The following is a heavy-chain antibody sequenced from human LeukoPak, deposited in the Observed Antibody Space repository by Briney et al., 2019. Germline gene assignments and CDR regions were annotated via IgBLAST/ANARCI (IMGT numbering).Heavy chain of an antibody. CDR2: ISYDGSNN. J-gene: IGHJ6*04. V-gene: IGHV3-30*04. Sequence: PGGSLRLYCAASGFTFSSYAMHWVRQAPGKGLEWVAVISYDGSNNYYADSVKGRFTISRDNSKNTLYLQMNSLRAEDTAVYYCARGPRATGITMVRGIINDYYYGMDVWGKGTTVTVSS. CDR3: ARGPRATGITMVRGIINDYYYGMDV. CDR1: GFTFSSYA. D-gene: IGHD3-10*01.